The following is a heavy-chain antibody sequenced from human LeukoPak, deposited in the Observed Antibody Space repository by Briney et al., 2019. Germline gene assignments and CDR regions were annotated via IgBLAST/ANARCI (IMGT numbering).Heavy chain of an antibody. CDR3: ARDANPTVTTGRYFDY. V-gene: IGHV3-66*01. J-gene: IGHJ4*02. Sequence: GGSLRLSCAASGFTVSSNYMSWVRQAPGKGLEWVSVIYSGGSTYYADSVKGRFTISRDNSKNTLYLQMNSLRAEDTAVYYCARDANPTVTTGRYFDYWGQGTLVTVSS. CDR1: GFTVSSNY. CDR2: IYSGGST. D-gene: IGHD4-17*01.